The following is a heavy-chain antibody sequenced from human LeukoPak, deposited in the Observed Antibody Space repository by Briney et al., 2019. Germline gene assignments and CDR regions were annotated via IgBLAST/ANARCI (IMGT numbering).Heavy chain of an antibody. CDR2: INSGGNT. CDR3: AREVNWFDP. J-gene: IGHJ5*02. V-gene: IGHV3-66*01. CDR1: GFTVSSSY. Sequence: GESLRLSCAASGFTVSSSYMSWVRQAPGKGLEWVSVINSGGNTYYADSVKGRFTISRDNSKNTLYLQMNSLRAEDTAVYYCAREVNWFDPWGQGTLVTVSS.